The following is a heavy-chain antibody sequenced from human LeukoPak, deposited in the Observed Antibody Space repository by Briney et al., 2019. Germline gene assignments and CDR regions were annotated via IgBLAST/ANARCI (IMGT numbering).Heavy chain of an antibody. CDR2: ISSSSSTI. V-gene: IGHV3-48*04. D-gene: IGHD5-24*01. Sequence: GGSLRLSCAASGFTFSSYSMNWVRQAPGKGLEWVSYISSSSSTIYYADSVKGRFTISRDNAKNSLYLQMNSLRAEDTAVYYCARGHDMKGYRVYWFFDLWGRGTLVTVSS. CDR1: GFTFSSYS. CDR3: ARGHDMKGYRVYWFFDL. J-gene: IGHJ2*01.